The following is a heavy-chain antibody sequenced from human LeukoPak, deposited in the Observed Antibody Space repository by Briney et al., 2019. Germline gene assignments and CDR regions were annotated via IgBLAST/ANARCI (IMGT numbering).Heavy chain of an antibody. CDR3: ATAEWEYFYFDS. CDR1: GGSVTGXGXY. Sequence: PSETLSLTCSVSGGSVTGXGXYWSWIRQHXGXXXXWIGFASYSGGTYYNPSLMSRIXISVDRSQNQFSLRMRDVTAADTAVYFCATAEWEYFYFDSWGQGALVAVSS. CDR2: ASYSGGT. J-gene: IGHJ4*02. V-gene: IGHV4-31*03. D-gene: IGHD1-26*01.